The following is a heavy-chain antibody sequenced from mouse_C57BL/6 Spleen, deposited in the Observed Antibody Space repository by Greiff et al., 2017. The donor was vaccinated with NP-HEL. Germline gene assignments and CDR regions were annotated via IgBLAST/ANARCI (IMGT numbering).Heavy chain of an antibody. V-gene: IGHV1-26*01. CDR2: INPNNGGT. CDR1: GYTFTDYY. CDR3: ALWLRRTWFAY. Sequence: EVQLQQSGPELVKPGASVKISCKASGYTFTDYYMNWVKQSHGKSLEWIGDINPNNGGTSYNQKFKGKATLTVDKSSSTAYMELRSLTSEDSAVYYCALWLRRTWFAYWGQGTLVTVSA. J-gene: IGHJ3*01. D-gene: IGHD2-2*01.